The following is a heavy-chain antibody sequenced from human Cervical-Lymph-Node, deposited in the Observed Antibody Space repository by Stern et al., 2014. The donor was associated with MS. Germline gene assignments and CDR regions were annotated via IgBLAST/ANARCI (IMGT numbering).Heavy chain of an antibody. Sequence: QVQLVQSGGGLVKPGWSLRLSCAASGFTFSNSYMTWIRQAPGKGLERISYISPTGDTIYYADSVKGRFTISRDNAQHSLYLQMNSLRAEDTAVYYCARERGASSWHDYWGQGTLVTVSS. CDR1: GFTFSNSY. CDR3: ARERGASSWHDY. D-gene: IGHD6-13*01. CDR2: ISPTGDTI. V-gene: IGHV3-11*01. J-gene: IGHJ4*02.